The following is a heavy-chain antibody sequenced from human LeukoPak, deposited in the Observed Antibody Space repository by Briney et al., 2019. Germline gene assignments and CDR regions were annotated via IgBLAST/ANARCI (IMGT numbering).Heavy chain of an antibody. J-gene: IGHJ3*02. D-gene: IGHD6-13*01. Sequence: SGGSLRLSCAASGFTFSSYWMHWVRRAPGKGLVWVSRINSDGSSTSYADSVKGRFTISRDNAKNTLYLQMNSLRAEDTAVYYCARERQQLVPGAFDIWGQGTMVTVSS. CDR3: ARERQQLVPGAFDI. V-gene: IGHV3-74*01. CDR1: GFTFSSYW. CDR2: INSDGSST.